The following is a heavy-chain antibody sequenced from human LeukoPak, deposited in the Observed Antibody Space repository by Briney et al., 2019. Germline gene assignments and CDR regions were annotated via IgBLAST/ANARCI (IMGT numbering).Heavy chain of an antibody. D-gene: IGHD5-24*01. J-gene: IGHJ3*02. V-gene: IGHV4-59*01. CDR1: GDSINSYY. Sequence: SVTLSLTCTVSGDSINSYYWNWIPQPPGKGLEWIGYIYYSGRTDYNPSLKSRVTISVDTSKHQFSMKLKSVTAADTAVYFCARGRWLPNAFDIWGQGTMVTVFS. CDR2: IYYSGRT. CDR3: ARGRWLPNAFDI.